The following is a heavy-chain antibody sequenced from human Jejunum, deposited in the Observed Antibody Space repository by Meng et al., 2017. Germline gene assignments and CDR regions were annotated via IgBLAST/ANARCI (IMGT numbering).Heavy chain of an antibody. CDR3: ARQYCGATTCTTGAFDI. J-gene: IGHJ3*02. CDR2: IGTDGLHT. CDR1: GFTFMSHA. Sequence: GESLKISCTVSGFTFMSHAMHWVRQAPGKGLEYVSSIGTDGLHTHHADSVKGRFTISRDNSKNTVFLQMGSLRGDAMAVYYCARQYCGATTCTTGAFDIWGQGTVVT. D-gene: IGHD2-21*01. V-gene: IGHV3-64*02.